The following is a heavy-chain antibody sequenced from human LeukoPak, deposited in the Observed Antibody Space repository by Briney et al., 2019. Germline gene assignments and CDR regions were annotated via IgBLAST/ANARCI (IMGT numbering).Heavy chain of an antibody. J-gene: IGHJ4*02. CDR1: GDSISSGNYY. CDR2: IHTSGST. CDR3: ARDLGFWSNM. V-gene: IGHV4-61*09. Sequence: SQTLSLTCTVSGDSISSGNYYWNWIRQPAGKGLEWIGHIHTSGSTNYNPSLKSRVTISVDTSKNQFSLKLSSVTAADTAVYYCARDLGFWSNMWGQGTLVTVSS. D-gene: IGHD3-3*01.